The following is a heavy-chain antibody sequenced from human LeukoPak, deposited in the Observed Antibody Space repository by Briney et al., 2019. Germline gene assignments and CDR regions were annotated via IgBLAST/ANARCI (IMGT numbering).Heavy chain of an antibody. Sequence: GGSPRLSCAASGFTVSSNYMSWVRQAPGKGLEWVSIIYSGAGTYYADSVKGRFTISRDNSKNTLYLQMNSLRAEDTGVYFCAREHQVAATPFDYWGQGTLVTVSS. CDR2: IYSGAGT. CDR3: AREHQVAATPFDY. CDR1: GFTVSSNY. V-gene: IGHV3-66*02. J-gene: IGHJ4*02. D-gene: IGHD1-26*01.